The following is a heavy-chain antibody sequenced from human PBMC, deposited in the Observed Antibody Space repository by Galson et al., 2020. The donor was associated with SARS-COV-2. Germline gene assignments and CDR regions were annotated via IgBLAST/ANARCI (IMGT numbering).Heavy chain of an antibody. CDR3: ARHTYSSGYYNYNYMDV. CDR2: IHYSGST. D-gene: IGHD6-19*01. CDR1: GGSTSSSRHY. V-gene: IGHV4-39*01. Sequence: SETLSLTCTVSGGSTSSSRHYRGWIRQPPGKGLEWIGSIHYSGSTFYDPSLKSRVTISVDTSKNQLSLKLSSVTAADTAVYFCARHTYSSGYYNYNYMDVWGKGTTVTISS. J-gene: IGHJ6*03.